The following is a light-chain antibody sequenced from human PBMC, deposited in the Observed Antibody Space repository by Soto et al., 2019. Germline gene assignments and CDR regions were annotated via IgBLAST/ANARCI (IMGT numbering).Light chain of an antibody. CDR2: DAS. V-gene: IGKV3-15*01. J-gene: IGKJ2*01. Sequence: ELVMTQSPATLSVSPGERATLSCRASQSISSNLAWYQHKPGQAPRLLIYDASTRATGIPARFSGSGSGTEFTLTIRSLQSEDFAVYYCQQYNNWPPSYTFGQGTKLEIK. CDR3: QQYNNWPPSYT. CDR1: QSISSN.